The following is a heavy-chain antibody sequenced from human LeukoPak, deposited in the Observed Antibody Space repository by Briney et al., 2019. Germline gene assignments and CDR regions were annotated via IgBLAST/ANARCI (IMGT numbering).Heavy chain of an antibody. Sequence: SETLSLTCAVSGGSISSGGYSWSWIRQPPGKGLEWIGYIYHSGSTYYNPSLKSRVTISVDRSKNQFSLKLSSVTAADTAVYYCARTYYDFWGGSSDWFDPWGQGTLVTVSS. CDR2: IYHSGST. D-gene: IGHD3-3*01. V-gene: IGHV4-30-2*01. CDR1: GGSISSGGYS. J-gene: IGHJ5*02. CDR3: ARTYYDFWGGSSDWFDP.